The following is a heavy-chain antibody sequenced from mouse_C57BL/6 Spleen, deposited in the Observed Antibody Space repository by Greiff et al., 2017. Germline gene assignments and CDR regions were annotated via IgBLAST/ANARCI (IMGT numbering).Heavy chain of an antibody. J-gene: IGHJ2*01. V-gene: IGHV1-64*01. CDR2: IHPNSGST. D-gene: IGHD1-2*01. CDR3: AREEGIITGSLLPYLDY. Sequence: QVQLQQPGAELVKPGASVKLSCKASGYTFTSYWMHWVKQRPGQGLEWIGMIHPNSGSTNYNEKFKSKATLTVAKSASTAYMQLSRLTSEDAAVYDCAREEGIITGSLLPYLDYGGQGTTLTVSS. CDR1: GYTFTSYW.